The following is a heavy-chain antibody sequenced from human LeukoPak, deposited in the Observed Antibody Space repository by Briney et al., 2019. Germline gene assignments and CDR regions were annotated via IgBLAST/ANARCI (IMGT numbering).Heavy chain of an antibody. CDR3: ATASSGWNINWFDP. J-gene: IGHJ5*02. V-gene: IGHV3-23*01. D-gene: IGHD6-19*01. CDR1: GFTFSSYA. CDR2: ISGSGGST. Sequence: GGSLRLSCAASGFTFSSYAMSWVRQAPGKGLEWVSAISGSGGSTYYADSVKGRFTISRDNSKNTLYLQMNSLRAEDTAVYYCATASSGWNINWFDPWGQGTLVTVSS.